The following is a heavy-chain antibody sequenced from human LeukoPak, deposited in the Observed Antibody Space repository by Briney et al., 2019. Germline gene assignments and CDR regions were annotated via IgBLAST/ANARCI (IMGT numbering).Heavy chain of an antibody. Sequence: GGSLRLSCAASGFTFSSYAMNWARQAPGKGLEWLSAISGSGGGTYYADSVKGRFTISRDNSKNTLYLQMNSLRAEDTAVYYCARGGIAAEDYWGQGTLVTVSS. CDR2: ISGSGGGT. V-gene: IGHV3-23*01. CDR1: GFTFSSYA. J-gene: IGHJ4*02. CDR3: ARGGIAAEDY. D-gene: IGHD6-13*01.